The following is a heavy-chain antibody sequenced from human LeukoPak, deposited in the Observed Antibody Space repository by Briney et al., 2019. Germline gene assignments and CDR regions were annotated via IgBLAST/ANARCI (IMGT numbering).Heavy chain of an antibody. V-gene: IGHV1-18*04. CDR3: ARAFYDILTGYYSTFDY. D-gene: IGHD3-9*01. CDR1: GYTFTSYG. Sequence: ASVKVSCKASGYTFTSYGISWVRQAPGQGPEWMGWISAFNGNTNYAQKLQGRVTMTTDTSTSTAYMELRSLRSDDTAVYYCARAFYDILTGYYSTFDYWGQGTLVTVSS. CDR2: ISAFNGNT. J-gene: IGHJ4*02.